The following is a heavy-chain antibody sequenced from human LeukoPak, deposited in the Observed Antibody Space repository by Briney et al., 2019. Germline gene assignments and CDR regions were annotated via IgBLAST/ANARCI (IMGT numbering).Heavy chain of an antibody. Sequence: GASVKVSCKASGYTFTGYYMHWVRQAPGRGLEWMGWINPNSGGTNYAQKFQGRVTMTRDTSISTAYMELSRLRSDDTAVYYCARDLLTMVRGVIITAFDYWGQGTLVTVSS. V-gene: IGHV1-2*02. D-gene: IGHD3-10*01. CDR2: INPNSGGT. CDR1: GYTFTGYY. CDR3: ARDLLTMVRGVIITAFDY. J-gene: IGHJ4*02.